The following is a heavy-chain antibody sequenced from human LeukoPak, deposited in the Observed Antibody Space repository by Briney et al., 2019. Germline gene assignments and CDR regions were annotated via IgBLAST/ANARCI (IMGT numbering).Heavy chain of an antibody. CDR2: INSDGGKT. V-gene: IGHV3-43*02. CDR1: GFAFHAFD. J-gene: IGHJ6*02. CDR3: ATWAFYHGLDV. D-gene: IGHD1-26*01. Sequence: GRSLRLSCAASGFAFHAFDMYWVRQAPGKGLEWVSRINSDGGKTYYADSVRGRFTISRDNSKNSLYLQMNSLRTDDAALYYCATWAFYHGLDVWGQGTTVTVSS.